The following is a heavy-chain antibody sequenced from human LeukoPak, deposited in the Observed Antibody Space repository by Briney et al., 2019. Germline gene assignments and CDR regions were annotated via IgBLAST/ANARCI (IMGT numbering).Heavy chain of an antibody. CDR1: GYTFTGYD. CDR3: ARVVLEGSGSWTPIEDY. CDR2: INPDSGGT. Sequence: ASAKVSCKASGYTFTGYDIHWVRQAPGQGLEWMGWINPDSGGTNYVRKFQGRVTMTRDTSITTAYMELNRLRSDDTALYYCARVVLEGSGSWTPIEDYWGQGTLVTVSS. V-gene: IGHV1-2*02. D-gene: IGHD1-26*01. J-gene: IGHJ4*02.